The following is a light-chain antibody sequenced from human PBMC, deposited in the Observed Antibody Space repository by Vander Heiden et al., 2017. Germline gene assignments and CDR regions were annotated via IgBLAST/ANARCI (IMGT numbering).Light chain of an antibody. J-gene: IGKJ3*01. V-gene: IGKV2-24*01. CDR3: RQTTQFPGT. Sequence: IVMTQTSLSSPVTLGQPASVSCRSSESLVHRNGNTYLSWLHQRPGQPPRLLIYQISNRISGVPDRFSGSGAGTDFTLKISRVEAEDVGIYYCRQTTQFPGTFGHGTKVDIK. CDR2: QIS. CDR1: ESLVHRNGNTY.